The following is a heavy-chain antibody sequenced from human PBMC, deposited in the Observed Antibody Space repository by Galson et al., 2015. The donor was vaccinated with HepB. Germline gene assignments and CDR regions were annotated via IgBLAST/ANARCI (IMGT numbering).Heavy chain of an antibody. CDR2: ISSDGGRT. J-gene: IGHJ4*02. D-gene: IGHD5-24*01. Sequence: SLRLSCAASGFTFSSYAMQWVRQAPGKGLDYVSAISSDGGRTYYADAVKGRFTISRDNSKNTLNLQMGSLSVEDMAVYYCARGRDGHNYLDYWGQGTLVTVSS. CDR1: GFTFSSYA. V-gene: IGHV3-64*02. CDR3: ARGRDGHNYLDY.